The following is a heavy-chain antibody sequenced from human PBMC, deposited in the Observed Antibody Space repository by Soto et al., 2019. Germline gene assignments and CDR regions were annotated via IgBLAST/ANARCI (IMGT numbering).Heavy chain of an antibody. V-gene: IGHV4-31*03. J-gene: IGHJ4*02. D-gene: IGHD1-26*01. CDR2: IFYSGST. CDR1: GGSISSTGYF. Sequence: QVQLQESGPGLVKPSQTLSLTCTVSGGSISSTGYFWTWIRQHPGKGLEWIGYIFYSGSTFHNPSLKSRVTISVDTSTNQFSLELSSVTAADTALYYCAREAGSGDYFDYWGQGTLVTVSS. CDR3: AREAGSGDYFDY.